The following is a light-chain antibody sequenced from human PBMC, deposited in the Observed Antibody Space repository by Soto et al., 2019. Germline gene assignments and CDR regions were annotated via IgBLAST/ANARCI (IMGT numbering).Light chain of an antibody. CDR2: WAS. J-gene: IGKJ4*01. CDR3: QQYYSTPPVT. CDR1: QSVFYSSNNKNY. Sequence: DIVMTQSPDSLAVSLGERATINCKSSQSVFYSSNNKNYLAWYQQKAGQPPKLLIYWASTRESGVPDRFSGSGSGTDFTLTISSLQAEDVAVYYCQQYYSTPPVTFGGGTKVDI. V-gene: IGKV4-1*01.